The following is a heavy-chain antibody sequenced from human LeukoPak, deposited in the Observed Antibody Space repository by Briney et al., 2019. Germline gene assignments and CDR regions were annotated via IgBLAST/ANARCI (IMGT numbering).Heavy chain of an antibody. J-gene: IGHJ4*02. V-gene: IGHV1-2*02. CDR2: INPNSGGT. D-gene: IGHD3-22*01. CDR3: ARDPITNYYDSSGFMDY. Sequence: ASVKVSCKASGYTFTGYYMHWVRQAPGQGLEWMGWINPNSGGTNYAQKFQGRVTMTRDTSISTAYMELSRLRSDDTAVYYCARDPITNYYDSSGFMDYWGQGTLVTVSS. CDR1: GYTFTGYY.